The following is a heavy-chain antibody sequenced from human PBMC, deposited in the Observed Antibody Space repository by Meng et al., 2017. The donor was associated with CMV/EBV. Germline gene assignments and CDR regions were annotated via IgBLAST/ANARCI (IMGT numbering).Heavy chain of an antibody. D-gene: IGHD6-6*01. CDR1: GFTFSSYW. CDR3: AKSYSSSSSPH. V-gene: IGHV3-23*01. J-gene: IGHJ4*02. Sequence: GESLKISCAASGFTFSSYWMHWVRQAPGKGLEWVSAISGSGGSTYYADSVKGRFTISRDNSKNTLYLQMNSLRAEDTAVYYCAKSYSSSSSPHWGQGTLVTVSS. CDR2: ISGSGGST.